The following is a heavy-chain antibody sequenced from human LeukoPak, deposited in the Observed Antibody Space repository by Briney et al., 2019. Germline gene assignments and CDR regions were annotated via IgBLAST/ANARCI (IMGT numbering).Heavy chain of an antibody. J-gene: IGHJ5*02. Sequence: SETLSPTCAVYGGSFSGYYWSWIRQPPGKGLEWIGEINHSGSTNYNPSLKSRVTISVDTSKNQFSLKLSSVTAADTAVYYCARGQWYYGSGSYYWFDPWGQGTLVTVSS. CDR3: ARGQWYYGSGSYYWFDP. CDR1: GGSFSGYY. V-gene: IGHV4-34*01. D-gene: IGHD3-10*01. CDR2: INHSGST.